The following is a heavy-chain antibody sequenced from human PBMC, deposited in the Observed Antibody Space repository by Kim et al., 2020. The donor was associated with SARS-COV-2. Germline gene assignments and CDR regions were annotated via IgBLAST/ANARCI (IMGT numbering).Heavy chain of an antibody. Sequence: ASVKVSCKASGYTFTSYGINWARQARGQGLEWLGWISAYNDNTNYAQKFQGRVTMTQDTSTSTASMELRSLRSDDTAVYYCARGDVGLGNPDYWGQGTLVTVSS. CDR2: ISAYNDNT. CDR1: GYTFTSYG. D-gene: IGHD1-26*01. J-gene: IGHJ4*02. V-gene: IGHV1-18*04. CDR3: ARGDVGLGNPDY.